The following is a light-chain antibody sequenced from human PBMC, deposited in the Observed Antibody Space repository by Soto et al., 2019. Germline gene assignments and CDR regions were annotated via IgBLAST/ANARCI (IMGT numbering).Light chain of an antibody. V-gene: IGKV3-15*01. CDR2: GAS. J-gene: IGKJ1*01. CDR1: PSVSTN. Sequence: IVMPQSPATLSVSPGDRATLSCRASPSVSTNLAWYQQIPGQAPRLHIFGASTRATGIPARFSGSGSGTEFTLTIRSLQSDDFAVYYCQQYTNTPPWTFGQGTKVDLK. CDR3: QQYTNTPPWT.